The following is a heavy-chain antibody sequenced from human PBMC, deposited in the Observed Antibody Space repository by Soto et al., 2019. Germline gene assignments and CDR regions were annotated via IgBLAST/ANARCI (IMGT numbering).Heavy chain of an antibody. CDR3: ARRFSGSSSYYYYYMDV. Sequence: PSETLSLTCTVSGGSISRYYWSWIRQPPGKELEWIGYIYYSGSTNYNPSLKSRVTISVDTSNNQFSLKLSSVTAADTAVYYCARRFSGSSSYYYYYMDVWGKGTKVTVS. V-gene: IGHV4-59*08. D-gene: IGHD6-6*01. J-gene: IGHJ6*03. CDR1: GGSISRYY. CDR2: IYYSGST.